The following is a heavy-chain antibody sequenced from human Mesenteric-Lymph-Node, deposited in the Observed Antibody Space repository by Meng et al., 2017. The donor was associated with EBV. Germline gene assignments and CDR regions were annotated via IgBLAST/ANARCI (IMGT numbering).Heavy chain of an antibody. CDR2: IYYSGNT. V-gene: IGHV4-61*01. CDR1: GGSVSSGSYY. Sequence: QVPLQESGPGLVKPSETLSLTCTVSGGSVSSGSYYWNWIRQPPGKGLEWIGYIYYSGNTNYNPSLKSRVTISVDTSKNQFSLRLSSVTAADTAVYYCARDQSGLSGFDPWGQGTLVTVFS. CDR3: ARDQSGLSGFDP. D-gene: IGHD3-3*01. J-gene: IGHJ5*02.